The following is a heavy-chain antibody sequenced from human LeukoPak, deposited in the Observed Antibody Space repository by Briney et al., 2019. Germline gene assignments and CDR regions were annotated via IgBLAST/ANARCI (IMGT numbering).Heavy chain of an antibody. CDR1: GGTFSSYT. CDR2: IIPILGIA. Sequence: ASVKVSCKASGGTFSSYTISWLRQAPGQGLEWMGRIIPILGIANYAQKFQGRVTITADKSTSTAYMELSSLRSEDTAVYYCASRAPDLEPADYWRQGTLVTVYS. J-gene: IGHJ4*02. V-gene: IGHV1-69*02. CDR3: ASRAPDLEPADY. D-gene: IGHD3-3*01.